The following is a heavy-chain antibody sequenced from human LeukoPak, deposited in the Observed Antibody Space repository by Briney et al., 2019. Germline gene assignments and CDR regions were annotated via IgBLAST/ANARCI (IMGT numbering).Heavy chain of an antibody. J-gene: IGHJ4*02. V-gene: IGHV5-51*01. CDR3: ARHTSAGYIDY. CDR2: IYPRDSDT. Sequence: GESLKISCQDSGHSFTNYWFGWVCQMPGKGLEWMGIIYPRDSDTRYSPSFQGQVSISADKSISTAYLQWSSLKASDTAMYYCARHTSAGYIDYWGQGTLVTVSS. D-gene: IGHD6-13*01. CDR1: GHSFTNYW.